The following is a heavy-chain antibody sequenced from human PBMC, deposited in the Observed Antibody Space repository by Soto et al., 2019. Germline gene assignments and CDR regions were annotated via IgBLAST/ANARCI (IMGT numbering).Heavy chain of an antibody. Sequence: GESLKISSRGSGYSFTSYWIGWVRQMPGKGLEWMGIIYPGDSDTRYSPSFQGQVTISADKSISTAYLQWSSLKASDTAMYYCARPHSSNYYDSSGYYYPPGYWGQGTLVTVSS. V-gene: IGHV5-51*01. CDR2: IYPGDSDT. D-gene: IGHD3-22*01. CDR1: GYSFTSYW. CDR3: ARPHSSNYYDSSGYYYPPGY. J-gene: IGHJ4*02.